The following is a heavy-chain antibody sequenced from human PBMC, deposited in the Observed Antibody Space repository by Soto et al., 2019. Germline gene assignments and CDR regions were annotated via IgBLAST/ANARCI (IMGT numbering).Heavy chain of an antibody. D-gene: IGHD1-7*01. J-gene: IGHJ4*02. Sequence: PSETLSLTCSVSGGSTSSYYWSWIRQPPGKGLEWSGYISYSGSTNYNPSLKRRVTISIDTSKNQFSLKVSSVTAADTGVYYCARVGNWNYYSSAYYFDYWGQGTLVTVSS. CDR1: GGSTSSYY. CDR2: ISYSGST. V-gene: IGHV4-59*01. CDR3: ARVGNWNYYSSAYYFDY.